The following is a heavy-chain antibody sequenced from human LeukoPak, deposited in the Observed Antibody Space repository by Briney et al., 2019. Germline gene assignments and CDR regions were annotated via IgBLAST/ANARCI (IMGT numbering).Heavy chain of an antibody. CDR3: AGSSRRSIAAAGNGSRYYYYYMDV. CDR1: GGSISSYY. CDR2: IYTSGST. D-gene: IGHD6-13*01. V-gene: IGHV4-4*09. Sequence: SETLSLTCTVSGGSISSYYWSWIRQPPGKGLEWIGYIYTSGSTNYNPSLKSRVTISVDTSKNQFSLKLSSVTAADTAVYYCAGSSRRSIAAAGNGSRYYYYYMDVWGKGTTVTVSS. J-gene: IGHJ6*03.